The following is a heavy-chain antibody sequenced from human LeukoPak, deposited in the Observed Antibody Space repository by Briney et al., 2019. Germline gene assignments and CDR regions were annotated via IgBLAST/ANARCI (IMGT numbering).Heavy chain of an antibody. J-gene: IGHJ4*02. V-gene: IGHV3-33*01. CDR1: GFTFRNYG. CDR3: ARDHYDILTGYYKRGENSFDY. D-gene: IGHD3-9*01. CDR2: IWYDGSNK. Sequence: HTGGSLRLSCAASGFTFRNYGMHWVRQAPGKGLEWVAVIWYDGSNKYYADSVKGRFTISRDNSKNTLYLQMNSLRAEDTAVYYCARDHYDILTGYYKRGENSFDYWGQGTLVTVSS.